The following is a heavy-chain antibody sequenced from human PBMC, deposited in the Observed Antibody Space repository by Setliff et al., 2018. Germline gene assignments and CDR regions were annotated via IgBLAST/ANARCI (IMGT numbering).Heavy chain of an antibody. Sequence: QPGGSLRLSCSASGFIFSDPYMDWVRQAPGKGLEWVARIQNKAAGYGTQHAASVKGRFYISRDDSKNTLYLQMDSLRVEDTAVYYCARVTPQVGRYFDYWGQGTLVTVSS. CDR1: GFIFSDPY. CDR2: IQNKAAGYGT. V-gene: IGHV3-72*01. CDR3: ARVTPQVGRYFDY. D-gene: IGHD1-26*01. J-gene: IGHJ4*02.